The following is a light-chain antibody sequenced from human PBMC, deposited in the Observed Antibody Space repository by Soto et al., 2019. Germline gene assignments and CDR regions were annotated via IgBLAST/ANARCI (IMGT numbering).Light chain of an antibody. CDR1: QSLSSY. Sequence: EIVLTQSPATLSLSPGERATLSCRASQSLSSYLAWYQQKPGQAPRLLIFDASNRATGIPARFGGSGSGTHFTLTISSLEPEDFAVYYCQQRSNWPPLTFGGGTKVEIK. J-gene: IGKJ4*01. CDR2: DAS. V-gene: IGKV3-11*01. CDR3: QQRSNWPPLT.